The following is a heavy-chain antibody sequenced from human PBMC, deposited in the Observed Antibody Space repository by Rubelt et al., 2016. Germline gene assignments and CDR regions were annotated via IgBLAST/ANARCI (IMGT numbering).Heavy chain of an antibody. D-gene: IGHD6-19*01. CDR2: INHSGST. Sequence: QVQLQQWGTGLLKPSETLSLTCAVHGGSFSGYYWSWIRQPPGKGLEWIGEINHSGSTNYNPSLKSRVTLSLDTSKSQFSLKLSSGTAADTGVYFCARAGSSGPPPLWGPGTLVTVSS. CDR3: ARAGSSGPPPL. CDR1: GGSFSGYY. V-gene: IGHV4-34*01. J-gene: IGHJ4*02.